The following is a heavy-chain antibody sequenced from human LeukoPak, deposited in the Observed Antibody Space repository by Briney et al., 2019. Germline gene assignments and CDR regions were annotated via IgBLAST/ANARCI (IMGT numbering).Heavy chain of an antibody. J-gene: IGHJ4*02. Sequence: PGGSLRLSCVASRFTFSSYEMNWVRQAPGKGLEWVSYTTSSGSTMYYADSVKGRFTISRDNAKSSLYLQLNSLRAEDTAVYYCASKVPYYDILTGDHPFDYWGQGTLVTVSS. V-gene: IGHV3-48*03. D-gene: IGHD3-9*01. CDR1: RFTFSSYE. CDR3: ASKVPYYDILTGDHPFDY. CDR2: TTSSGSTM.